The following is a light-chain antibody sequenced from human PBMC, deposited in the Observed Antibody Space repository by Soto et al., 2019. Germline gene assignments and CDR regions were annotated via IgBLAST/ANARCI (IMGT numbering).Light chain of an antibody. Sequence: DIQMTQSPSSLSASVGDRVTITCRASQNINSDLNWYQQKPGKAPKLLMYSTSSLRSGVPSRFSGSGSATDVNLTISTLQPEDFATYYCQQSDRIPITFGQGTRLEIK. CDR2: STS. V-gene: IGKV1-39*01. J-gene: IGKJ5*01. CDR1: QNINSD. CDR3: QQSDRIPIT.